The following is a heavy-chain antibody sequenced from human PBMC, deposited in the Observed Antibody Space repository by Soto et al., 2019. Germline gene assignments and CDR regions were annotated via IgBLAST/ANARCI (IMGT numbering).Heavy chain of an antibody. Sequence: PXETLSLTFSVYGWSLSGYSRSWIRQPPGKGLEWIGEINHSGSTNYNPSLKSRVTMSVDTSKNQFSLKLSSVTAADTAVYYCTRANYYDSSGSKVAFDYWGQGALVTVSS. CDR1: GWSLSGYS. CDR2: INHSGST. V-gene: IGHV4-34*01. D-gene: IGHD3-22*01. CDR3: TRANYYDSSGSKVAFDY. J-gene: IGHJ4*02.